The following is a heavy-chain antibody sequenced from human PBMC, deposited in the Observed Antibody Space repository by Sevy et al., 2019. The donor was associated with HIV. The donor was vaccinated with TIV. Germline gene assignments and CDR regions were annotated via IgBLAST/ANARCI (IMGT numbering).Heavy chain of an antibody. D-gene: IGHD2-15*01. Sequence: ASVKVSCKASGYTFTSYIIYWVRQAPGQSLEWMGWVNARTGDTKYSQTFQGRVSITRDTSASTAYMERNSLRSEDKAVYYCARDFCSGGSCYSAFVDWGQGSLVTVPQ. CDR1: GYTFTSYI. CDR2: VNARTGDT. V-gene: IGHV1-3*01. J-gene: IGHJ4*02. CDR3: ARDFCSGGSCYSAFVD.